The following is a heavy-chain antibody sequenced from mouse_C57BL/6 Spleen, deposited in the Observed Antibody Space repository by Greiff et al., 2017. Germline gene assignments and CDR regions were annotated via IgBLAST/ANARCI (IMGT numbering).Heavy chain of an antibody. J-gene: IGHJ1*03. CDR1: GYAFSSSW. CDR2: IYPGDGDT. CDR3: AREEDYGSSWYFDV. Sequence: QVQLQQSGPELVKPGASGKISCKASGYAFSSSWMNWVKQRPGKGLEWIGRIYPGDGDTNYNGKFKGKATLTADKSSSTAYMQLSSLTSEDSAVYFCAREEDYGSSWYFDVWGTGTTVTVSS. D-gene: IGHD1-1*01. V-gene: IGHV1-82*01.